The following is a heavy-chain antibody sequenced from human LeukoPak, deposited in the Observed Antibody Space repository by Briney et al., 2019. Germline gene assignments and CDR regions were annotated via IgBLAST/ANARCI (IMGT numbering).Heavy chain of an antibody. CDR1: GGSISSYY. CDR3: ARENSGSYREFDY. CDR2: IYYSGST. V-gene: IGHV4-59*12. J-gene: IGHJ4*02. Sequence: SETLSLTCTVPGGSISSYYWSWIRQPPGKGLEWIGYIYYSGSTNYNPSLKSRVTISVDTSKNQFSLKLSSVTAADTAVYYCARENSGSYREFDYWGQGTLVTVSS. D-gene: IGHD1-26*01.